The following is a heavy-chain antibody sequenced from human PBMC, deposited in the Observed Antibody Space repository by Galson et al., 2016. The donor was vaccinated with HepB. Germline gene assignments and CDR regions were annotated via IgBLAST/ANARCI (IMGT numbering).Heavy chain of an antibody. CDR1: GDSISSRSW. Sequence: ETLSLTCAVSGDSISSRSWWNWVRQPPGKGLEWIGEISQSGGTNYNSSLKSRVTISLDESKNLFSLSLASVTAADTAVYYCARAPTTPYFDYWGHGALVTVSS. V-gene: IGHV4-4*02. CDR2: ISQSGGT. J-gene: IGHJ4*01. CDR3: ARAPTTPYFDY. D-gene: IGHD4-11*01.